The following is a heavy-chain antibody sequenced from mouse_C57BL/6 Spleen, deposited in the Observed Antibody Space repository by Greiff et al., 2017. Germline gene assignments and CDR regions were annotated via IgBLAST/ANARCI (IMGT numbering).Heavy chain of an antibody. J-gene: IGHJ2*01. Sequence: QVQLQQSGAELVKPGASVKISCKASGYAFSSYWMNWVKQRPGKGLEWIGQIYPGDGDTNYNGKFKGKATLTEDKSSRTAYMQLSSLTSEDAAVYFFARNYDDGYFDYWGQGTTLTVAS. V-gene: IGHV1-80*01. CDR3: ARNYDDGYFDY. CDR2: IYPGDGDT. D-gene: IGHD2-3*01. CDR1: GYAFSSYW.